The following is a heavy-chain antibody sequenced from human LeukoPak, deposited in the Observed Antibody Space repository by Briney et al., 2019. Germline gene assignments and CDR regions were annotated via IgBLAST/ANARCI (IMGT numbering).Heavy chain of an antibody. J-gene: IGHJ4*02. Sequence: GGSLRLSCVASGVTLSNYAMSWARQAPGKGLEWVSGISSSGSGGNTYYADSVKGRFTISRDNSKNTLYLQMNSLRAEDTAVYYCARGKGGSYDLDYWGQGTLVTVSS. V-gene: IGHV3-23*01. CDR3: ARGKGGSYDLDY. D-gene: IGHD1-26*01. CDR2: ISSSGSGGNT. CDR1: GVTLSNYA.